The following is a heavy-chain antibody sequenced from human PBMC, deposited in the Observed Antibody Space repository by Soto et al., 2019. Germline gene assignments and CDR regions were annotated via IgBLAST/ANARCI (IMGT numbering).Heavy chain of an antibody. CDR3: ARRDYSGRDDYYYGMDV. J-gene: IGHJ6*02. V-gene: IGHV5-51*01. CDR1: GYSFTSYW. D-gene: IGHD1-26*01. CDR2: IYPGNSDT. Sequence: RGESLKSSCKGSGYSFTSYWIGWVRQMPGKGLGWIGSIYPGNSDTRYSPSFQGQVTIPADKSISTAYLQWSSLKASDTAMYYCARRDYSGRDDYYYGMDVWGQGTTVTVSS.